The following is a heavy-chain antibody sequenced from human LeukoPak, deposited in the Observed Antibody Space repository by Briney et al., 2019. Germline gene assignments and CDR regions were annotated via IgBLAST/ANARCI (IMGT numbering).Heavy chain of an antibody. CDR2: IYSGGST. D-gene: IGHD3-16*02. CDR1: GLTVSSNY. CDR3: AFTFGGVIVSELFDY. J-gene: IGHJ4*02. Sequence: GGSLRLSYAASGLTVSSNYMSWVRQAPGKGLEWVSVIYSGGSTYYADSVKGRFTISRDNSKNTLYLQMNSLRAEDTAVYYCAFTFGGVIVSELFDYWGQGTLVTVSS. V-gene: IGHV3-66*01.